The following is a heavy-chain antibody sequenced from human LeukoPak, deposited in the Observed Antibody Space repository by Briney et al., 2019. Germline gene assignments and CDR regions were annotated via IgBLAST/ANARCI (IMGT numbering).Heavy chain of an antibody. Sequence: TSETLSLTCAVYGGTFSGYHWTWIRQPPGKGLEWIGEINHSGTSNYNPSLESRLTLSVDTSKNQFSLKLSSVTAADTAIYYCARSFCGDYVMFDPWGQGILVPVSS. J-gene: IGHJ5*02. V-gene: IGHV4-34*01. CDR3: ARSFCGDYVMFDP. CDR1: GGTFSGYH. CDR2: INHSGTS. D-gene: IGHD4-17*01.